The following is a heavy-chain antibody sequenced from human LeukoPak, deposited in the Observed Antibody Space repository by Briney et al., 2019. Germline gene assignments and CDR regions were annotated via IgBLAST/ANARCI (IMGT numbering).Heavy chain of an antibody. CDR1: GGTFSSYA. CDR2: IIPIFGTA. J-gene: IGHJ5*02. D-gene: IGHD1-7*01. Sequence: SVKVSCKASGGTFSSYAISWVRQAPGQGLEWMGGIIPIFGTANYAQKFQGRATITADESTSTAYMELSSLRSEDTAVYYCARGDWNYYWFDPWGQGTLVTVSS. CDR3: ARGDWNYYWFDP. V-gene: IGHV1-69*13.